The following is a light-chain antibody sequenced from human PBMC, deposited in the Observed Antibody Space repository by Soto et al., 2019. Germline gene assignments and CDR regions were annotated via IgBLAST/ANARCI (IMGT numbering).Light chain of an antibody. CDR2: DAS. CDR3: QQYNTYSYT. V-gene: IGKV1-5*01. J-gene: IGKJ2*01. Sequence: DIQMTQSPSTLSAPVGDRVTITCRASQSISNWLAWYQQRPGKAPKLLIYDASTLESWVPSRFSGSGSGTEFTLTISGLRPDDFATYYCQQYNTYSYTFGQGTKVDIK. CDR1: QSISNW.